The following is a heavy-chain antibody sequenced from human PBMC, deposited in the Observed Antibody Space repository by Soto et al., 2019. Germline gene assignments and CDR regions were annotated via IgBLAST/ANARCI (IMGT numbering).Heavy chain of an antibody. CDR2: IYYTGST. J-gene: IGHJ4*02. CDR1: GGSINTYY. Sequence: SETLCLTCTVSGGSINTYYWSWIRQPPGKGLEWIGYIYYTGSTNYNPSLKSRVTISVDTSKNQFSLKLSSVTAADTAVYYCARQGYCTNGVCHPHFDYWGQGTLVTVSS. V-gene: IGHV4-59*08. CDR3: ARQGYCTNGVCHPHFDY. D-gene: IGHD2-8*01.